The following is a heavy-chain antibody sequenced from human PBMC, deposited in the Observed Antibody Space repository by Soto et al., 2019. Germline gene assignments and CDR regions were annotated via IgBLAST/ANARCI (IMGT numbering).Heavy chain of an antibody. D-gene: IGHD2-2*01. J-gene: IGHJ6*02. Sequence: SETLSLTCTVSGGSISSSSYYWGWIRQPPGKGLEWIGNIYYSGSTYYNPSLKSRVTISVDTAKNQFSLKLSSVTAADTAVYYCGIVLVPAAMPGYYYYYGMDVWGQGTTVTVSS. CDR1: GGSISSSSYY. CDR2: IYYSGST. V-gene: IGHV4-39*01. CDR3: GIVLVPAAMPGYYYYYGMDV.